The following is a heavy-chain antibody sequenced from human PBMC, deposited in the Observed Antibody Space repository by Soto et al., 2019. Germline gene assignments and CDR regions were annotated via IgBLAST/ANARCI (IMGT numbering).Heavy chain of an antibody. V-gene: IGHV2-5*02. CDR3: VHSRCGGDCLQSYSSHYYYGMDV. Sequence: QITLKESGPTLVKPTQTLTLTCTFSGFSLNTGGLAVGWIRQPPGKALEWLALIYWDNDKRYSPSLRSRLTITKDTSKSHVVLTMTNMDPVDAATYYCVHSRCGGDCLQSYSSHYYYGMDVWGQGTTVTVSS. D-gene: IGHD2-21*02. CDR2: IYWDNDK. J-gene: IGHJ6*02. CDR1: GFSLNTGGLA.